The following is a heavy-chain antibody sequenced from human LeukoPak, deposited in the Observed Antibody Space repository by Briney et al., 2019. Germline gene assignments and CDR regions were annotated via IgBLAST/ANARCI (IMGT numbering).Heavy chain of an antibody. CDR2: IYYNGST. Sequence: SETLSLTCTVSGGSISSYYWSWIRQPPGKGLEWIGYIYYNGSTNYTPSLKSRVTISVDTSKNQFSLKLSSVTAADTAVYYCAREADYYDSSGYLGTYFDYWGQGTLVTVSS. V-gene: IGHV4-59*01. D-gene: IGHD3-22*01. J-gene: IGHJ4*02. CDR1: GGSISSYY. CDR3: AREADYYDSSGYLGTYFDY.